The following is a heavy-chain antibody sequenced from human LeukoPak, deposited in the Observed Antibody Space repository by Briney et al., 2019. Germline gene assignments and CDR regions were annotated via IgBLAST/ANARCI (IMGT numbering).Heavy chain of an antibody. J-gene: IGHJ4*02. CDR2: IWYDGSHR. CDR3: VRDNAAADGALDY. Sequence: PGGSLRLSCVASGFTSSSHGMHWVRQAPGKGLEWVAVIWYDGSHRYYPDSVKGRFTTSRDNSKNTLLLQMDSLRVDDTAVYYCVRDNAAADGALDYWGQGSLVTVSS. V-gene: IGHV3-33*01. CDR1: GFTSSSHG. D-gene: IGHD5-24*01.